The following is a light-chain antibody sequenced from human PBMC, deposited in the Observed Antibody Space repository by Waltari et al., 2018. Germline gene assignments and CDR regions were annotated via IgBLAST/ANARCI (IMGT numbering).Light chain of an antibody. J-gene: IGLJ3*02. Sequence: QSVLTQPPSAPGTPGQSVTISCSGRSSNLGKNLFYWYQQVPGRAPKLLVYRTNQRPSGVPERFSGSKSGTSASLVISVLRSEDEADYYCAAWDDSLSGPWVFGGGTKLTV. CDR2: RTN. CDR3: AAWDDSLSGPWV. CDR1: SSNLGKNL. V-gene: IGLV1-47*01.